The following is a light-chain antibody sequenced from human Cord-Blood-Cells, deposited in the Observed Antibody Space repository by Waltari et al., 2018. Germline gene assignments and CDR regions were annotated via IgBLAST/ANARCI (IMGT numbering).Light chain of an antibody. CDR2: DAS. Sequence: IQMTQSPSSLSSSVGDRGTITCQASQDISNYLNWYQQKPGKAPKLLVYDASNLETGVPSRFSGSGSGTEFTFSISSLQPEDIATYYCQQYDNLPLTFGGGTKVEIK. J-gene: IGKJ4*01. CDR3: QQYDNLPLT. CDR1: QDISNY. V-gene: IGKV1-33*01.